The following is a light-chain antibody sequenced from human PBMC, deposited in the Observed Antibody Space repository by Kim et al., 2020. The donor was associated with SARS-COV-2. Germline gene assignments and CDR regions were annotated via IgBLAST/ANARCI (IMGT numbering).Light chain of an antibody. CDR1: QGINSA. V-gene: IGKV1-16*02. CDR3: QQYWVYPVT. J-gene: IGKJ2*01. CDR2: AAS. Sequence: DIQMTQSPSSLSASVGDRVTITCRASQGINSALTWFRQKPGKAPETLIYAASSLQSGVPSKVSGSGSGTDFTLTISSLQPEDFATYYCQQYWVYPVTFGQGTKLEI.